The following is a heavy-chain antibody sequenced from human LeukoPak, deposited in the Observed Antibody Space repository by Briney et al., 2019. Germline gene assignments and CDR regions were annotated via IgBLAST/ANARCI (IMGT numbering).Heavy chain of an antibody. CDR1: GGSISSYY. J-gene: IGHJ3*02. V-gene: IGHV4-59*08. CDR3: ARLGGSDAFDI. CDR2: IYYSGST. Sequence: SETLSLICTVSGGSISSYYWSWIRQPPGKGLEWIGYIYYSGSTNYNPSLKSRVTISVDTSKNQFSQTLSSVTAADTAVYYCARLGGSDAFDIWGQGTMVTVSS. D-gene: IGHD3-16*01.